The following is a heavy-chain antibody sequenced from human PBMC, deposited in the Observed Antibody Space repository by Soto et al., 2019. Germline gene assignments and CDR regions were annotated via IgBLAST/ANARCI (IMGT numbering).Heavy chain of an antibody. CDR3: ARDDGTAMVDF. J-gene: IGHJ4*02. Sequence: SLTCTLSWGCMGLAGYCWSWVRQHPGKGLEWIGYVYYSGGTFYNPSLKSRVTIAVDTSKNQFSLKLNSVTAADTAVYYCARDDGTAMVDFWGQGILVTGSS. CDR2: VYYSGGT. D-gene: IGHD5-18*01. V-gene: IGHV4-31*03. CDR1: WGCMGLAGYC.